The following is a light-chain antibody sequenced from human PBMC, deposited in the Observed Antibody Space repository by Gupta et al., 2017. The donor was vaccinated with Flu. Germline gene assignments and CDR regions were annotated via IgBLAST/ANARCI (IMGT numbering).Light chain of an antibody. J-gene: IGKJ4*01. CDR2: DVF. CDR3: QQRSNAPPLT. CDR1: QSLSGY. V-gene: IGKV3-11*01. Sequence: DSATLSCRASQSLSGYLAWSQQRPCQSPRLLIYDVFVRATGIPVRFSGSGSGTDFTLTISPLEPEDFGVYYCQQRSNAPPLTFGGGTRVEIK.